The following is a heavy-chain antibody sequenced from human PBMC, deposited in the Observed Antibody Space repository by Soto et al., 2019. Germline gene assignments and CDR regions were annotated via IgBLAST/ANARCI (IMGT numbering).Heavy chain of an antibody. D-gene: IGHD2-15*01. J-gene: IGHJ5*02. CDR2: IYYSGST. CDR3: ARVLGYCSGGSCYSVRFDP. V-gene: IGHV4-30-4*01. CDR1: GGSIGSGDYY. Sequence: PSETLSLTCTVPGGSIGSGDYYWSWIRQPPGKGLEWIGYIYYSGSTYYNPSLKSRVTISVDTSKNQFSLKLSSVTAADTAVYYCARVLGYCSGGSCYSVRFDPWGQGTLVTVSS.